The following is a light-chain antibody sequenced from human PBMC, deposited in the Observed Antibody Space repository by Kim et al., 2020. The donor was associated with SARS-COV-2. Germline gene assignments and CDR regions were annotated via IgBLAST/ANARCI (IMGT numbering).Light chain of an antibody. CDR1: SSDVGGYNY. CDR3: SSYTSSSTLG. Sequence: GKSITISCTGTSSDVGGYNYVSWYQQHPGKAPKLMIYDVSNRPSGVSNRFSGSKSGNTASLTISGLQAEDEADYYCSSYTSSSTLGFGTGTKVTVL. CDR2: DVS. J-gene: IGLJ1*01. V-gene: IGLV2-14*03.